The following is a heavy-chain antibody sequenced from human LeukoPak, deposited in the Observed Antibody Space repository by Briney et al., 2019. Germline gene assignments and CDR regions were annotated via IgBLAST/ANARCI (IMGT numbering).Heavy chain of an antibody. Sequence: SETLSLTCTVSGGSISSSGYYWAWIRQPPGKGLEWIGSIYYSGSTYYNPSLKSRVTISVDTSKNQFSLKLSSVTAADPAVYYCASQEYNYGLYYLDYWGQGTLVTVSS. D-gene: IGHD5-18*01. V-gene: IGHV4-39*01. CDR2: IYYSGST. J-gene: IGHJ4*02. CDR1: GGSISSSGYY. CDR3: ASQEYNYGLYYLDY.